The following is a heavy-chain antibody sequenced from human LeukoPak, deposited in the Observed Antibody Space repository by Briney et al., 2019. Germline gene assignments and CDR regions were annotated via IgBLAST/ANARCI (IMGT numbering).Heavy chain of an antibody. J-gene: IGHJ4*02. D-gene: IGHD5-12*01. Sequence: SETLSLTCTVSGGSISSSSYYWGWIRQPPGKGLEWIGSIYYSGSTYYNPSLKSRVTISVDTSKNQFSLKLSSVTAADTAVYYCARQPPDYGYDYYDYWGQGTLVTVSS. CDR1: GGSISSSSYY. CDR3: ARQPPDYGYDYYDY. V-gene: IGHV4-39*07. CDR2: IYYSGST.